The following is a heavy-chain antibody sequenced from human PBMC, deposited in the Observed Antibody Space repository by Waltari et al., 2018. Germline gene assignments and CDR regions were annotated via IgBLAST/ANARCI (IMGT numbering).Heavy chain of an antibody. J-gene: IGHJ4*02. D-gene: IGHD6-6*01. CDR3: ARVFKQLGEFDY. CDR2: INHSGST. CDR1: GGSFSGYY. Sequence: QVQLQQWGAGLLKPSETLSLTCAVYGGSFSGYYWSWIRQPPGKGLEWIGEINHSGSTNYNPSLKSRVTISVDTSKNQFSLKLSSVTAADTAVYYCARVFKQLGEFDYWGQGTLVTVSS. V-gene: IGHV4-34*01.